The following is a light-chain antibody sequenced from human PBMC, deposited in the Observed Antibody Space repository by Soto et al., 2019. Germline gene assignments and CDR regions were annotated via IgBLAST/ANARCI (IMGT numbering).Light chain of an antibody. CDR3: GSYTSSSKWV. CDR1: SSDVGNYNY. J-gene: IGLJ2*01. CDR2: EVR. V-gene: IGLV2-14*01. Sequence: QSALTQPASVSGSPGQSITISCTGTSSDVGNYNYVSWYQLHPGKAPKLIIYEVRNRPSGVSIRFSGSKSGNTASLTISGLQPEDEADYHCGSYTSSSKWVFGGATKLTVL.